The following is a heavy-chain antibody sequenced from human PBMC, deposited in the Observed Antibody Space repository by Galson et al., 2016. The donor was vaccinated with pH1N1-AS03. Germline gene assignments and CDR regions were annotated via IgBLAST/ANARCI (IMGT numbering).Heavy chain of an antibody. CDR2: FDREDGEA. J-gene: IGHJ4*02. Sequence: SVKVSCKVSGLSLSELSMHWVRQAPGKGLEWMGCFDREDGEAIYAQKFQGRLTVTADRSTDTAYMELSSLRPEDTATYYCATDYDYWGQGTLVTVAS. CDR3: ATDYDY. CDR1: GLSLSELS. V-gene: IGHV1-24*01.